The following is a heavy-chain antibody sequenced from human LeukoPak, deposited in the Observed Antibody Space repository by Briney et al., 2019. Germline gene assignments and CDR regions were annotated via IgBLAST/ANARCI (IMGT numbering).Heavy chain of an antibody. CDR2: INHSGST. CDR3: ARSRAYGSGRPWFDP. D-gene: IGHD3-10*01. CDR1: GGSFSGYY. V-gene: IGHV4-34*01. J-gene: IGHJ5*02. Sequence: KPSETLSLTCAVYGGSFSGYYWSWIRQPPGKGLEWIGEINHSGSTNYNPSLKSRVTISVDTSKNQFSLKLSSVTAADTAVYYCARSRAYGSGRPWFDPWGQGTLVTVSS.